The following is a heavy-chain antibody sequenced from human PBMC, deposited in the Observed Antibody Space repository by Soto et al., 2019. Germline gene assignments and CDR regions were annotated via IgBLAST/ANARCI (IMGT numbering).Heavy chain of an antibody. CDR2: ISYDGSNK. Sequence: SGFTFSSYAMHWVRQAPGKGLEWVAVISYDGSNKYYADSVKGRFTISRDNSKNTLYLQMNSLRAEDTAVYYCAREAPLYYFDYWGQGTLVTSPQ. CDR3: AREAPLYYFDY. J-gene: IGHJ4*02. CDR1: GFTFSSYA. V-gene: IGHV3-30-3*01.